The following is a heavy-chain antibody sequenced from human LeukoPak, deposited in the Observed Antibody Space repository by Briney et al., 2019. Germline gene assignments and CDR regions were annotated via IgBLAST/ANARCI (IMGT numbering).Heavy chain of an antibody. J-gene: IGHJ3*02. V-gene: IGHV5-51*01. CDR1: GYSFTSYW. CDR3: ARPLQLERRTFDI. Sequence: TRGESLKISCKGSGYSFTSYWIGWVRQMPGKGLEWMGIIYPGDSDTRYSPSFQGQVTISADKSISTAYLQWSSLKASDTAMYYCARPLQLERRTFDIWGQGTMVTVSS. CDR2: IYPGDSDT. D-gene: IGHD1-1*01.